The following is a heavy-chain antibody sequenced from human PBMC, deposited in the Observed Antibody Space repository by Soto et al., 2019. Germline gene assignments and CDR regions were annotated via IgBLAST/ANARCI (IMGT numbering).Heavy chain of an antibody. CDR2: VYYTGST. J-gene: IGHJ4*02. D-gene: IGHD6-19*01. CDR1: GGSISVSY. Sequence: PSETLSLTCSVSGGSISVSYWSWIRQSPGKGLEWLGYVYYTGSTNYSPSHRSRVSISVDTSKNEFSLRLSSVTAADTAVYFCARSVAVPGAHIDYWGQGTQVTVSS. V-gene: IGHV4-59*01. CDR3: ARSVAVPGAHIDY.